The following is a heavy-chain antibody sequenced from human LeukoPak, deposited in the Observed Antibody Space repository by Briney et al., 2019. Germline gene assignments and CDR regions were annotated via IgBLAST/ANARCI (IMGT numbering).Heavy chain of an antibody. Sequence: SETLSLTCAVSGGSISSNSYYWGWIRQPPGKGLEWIGSIYYSGSTNYNPSLKSRVTISVDTSKNQFSLKLSSVTAADTAVYYCARATYYYGSGSYYKTNRGYYFDYWGQGTLVTVSS. CDR3: ARATYYYGSGSYYKTNRGYYFDY. J-gene: IGHJ4*02. CDR1: GGSISSNSYY. V-gene: IGHV4-39*07. CDR2: IYYSGST. D-gene: IGHD3-10*01.